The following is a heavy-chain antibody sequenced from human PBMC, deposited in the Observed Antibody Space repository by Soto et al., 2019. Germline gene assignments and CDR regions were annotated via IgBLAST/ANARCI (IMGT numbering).Heavy chain of an antibody. D-gene: IGHD6-19*01. V-gene: IGHV3-30*18. Sequence: LRLSCAASGFTFSSYGMHWVRQAPGKGLEWVAVILYDGSKKYYADSVKGRFTISRDNSKNTLYLQMSSLRAEDTALYYCVKDGSSGWPYFDDMDVWGQGTTVTVSS. CDR3: VKDGSSGWPYFDDMDV. J-gene: IGHJ6*02. CDR2: ILYDGSKK. CDR1: GFTFSSYG.